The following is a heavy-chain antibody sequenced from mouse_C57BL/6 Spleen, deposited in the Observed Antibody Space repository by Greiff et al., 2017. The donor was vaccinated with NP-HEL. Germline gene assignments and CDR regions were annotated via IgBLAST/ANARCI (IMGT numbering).Heavy chain of an antibody. CDR3: ARLKGYWYFDV. Sequence: EVKLVESGGGLVQPGGSLKLSCAASGFTFSDYYMYWVRQTPEKRLEWVAYISNGGGSTYYPDTVKGRFTSSRDNAKNTLYLQMSRLKSEDTAMYYCARLKGYWYFDVWGTGTTVTVSS. J-gene: IGHJ1*03. CDR2: ISNGGGST. V-gene: IGHV5-12*01. CDR1: GFTFSDYY.